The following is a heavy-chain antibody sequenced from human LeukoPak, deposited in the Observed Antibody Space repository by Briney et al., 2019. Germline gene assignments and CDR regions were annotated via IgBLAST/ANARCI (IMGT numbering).Heavy chain of an antibody. V-gene: IGHV3-21*01. CDR1: GFTFSSYS. CDR3: AGGNIVATIMAFDY. J-gene: IGHJ4*02. D-gene: IGHD5-12*01. CDR2: ISSSSSYI. Sequence: GGSLRLSCAASGFTFSSYSMNWVRQAPGKGLEWVSSISSSSSYIYYADSVKGRFTISRDNAKNSLYLQMNSLRAEDTAVYYCAGGNIVATIMAFDYWGQGTLVTVSS.